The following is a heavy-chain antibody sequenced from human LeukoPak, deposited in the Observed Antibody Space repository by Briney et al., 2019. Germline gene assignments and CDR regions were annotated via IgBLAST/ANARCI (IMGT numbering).Heavy chain of an antibody. CDR3: ARGYFWSGYFDY. V-gene: IGHV3-13*01. CDR1: GFTFSSYD. Sequence: GGSLRLSCAASGFTFSSYDMHWVRQATGKGLEWVSAIGTAGDTYYPGSVKGRFTISRENAKNSLYLQMNSLRAGDTAVYYCARGYFWSGYFDYWGQGTLVTVSS. CDR2: IGTAGDT. J-gene: IGHJ4*02. D-gene: IGHD3-3*01.